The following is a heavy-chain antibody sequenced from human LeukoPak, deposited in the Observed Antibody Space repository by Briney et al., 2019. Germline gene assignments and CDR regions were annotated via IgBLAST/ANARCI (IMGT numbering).Heavy chain of an antibody. CDR2: IYTSGST. CDR3: ARDRSPYSSSWGLYY. J-gene: IGHJ4*02. D-gene: IGHD6-13*01. CDR1: GGSISIYY. Sequence: PSETLSLTCTVSGGSISIYYWSWIRQPAGKGLEWIGRIYTSGSTNYNPSLKSRVTMSVDTSKNQFSLKLSSVTAADTAVYYCARDRSPYSSSWGLYYWGQGTLVTVSS. V-gene: IGHV4-4*07.